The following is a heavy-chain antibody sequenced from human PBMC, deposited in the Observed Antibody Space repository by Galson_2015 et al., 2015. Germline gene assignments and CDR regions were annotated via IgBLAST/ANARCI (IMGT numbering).Heavy chain of an antibody. V-gene: IGHV4-34*01. J-gene: IGHJ6*02. CDR2: INHSGST. CDR1: GGSFSGYY. Sequence: ETLSLTCAVYGGSFSGYYWSWIRQPPGKGLEWIGEINHSGSTNYNPSLKSRVTISVDTSKNQFSLKLSSVTAADTAVYYCARLWWAGGMDVWGQGTTVTVSS. CDR3: ARLWWAGGMDV. D-gene: IGHD2-15*01.